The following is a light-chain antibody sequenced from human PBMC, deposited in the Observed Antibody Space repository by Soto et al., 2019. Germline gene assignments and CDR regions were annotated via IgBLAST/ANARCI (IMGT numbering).Light chain of an antibody. V-gene: IGLV3-21*02. CDR1: NIGTKS. J-gene: IGLJ2*01. Sequence: SYELTQSPSVSVAPGQTARITCEEDNIGTKSVHWYQQKPGQAPVLVVYDDNDRPSGIPERFSGSNSGTTATLAISRVEAGDEADYYCQVWDSTSDLVVCGGGTKLTVL. CDR3: QVWDSTSDLVV. CDR2: DDN.